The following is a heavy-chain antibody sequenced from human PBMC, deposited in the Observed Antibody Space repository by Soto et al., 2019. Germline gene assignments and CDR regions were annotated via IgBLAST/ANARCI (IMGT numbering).Heavy chain of an antibody. J-gene: IGHJ4*02. Sequence: EVQLLESGGGLVQPGGSLRLSCAASGFTFSSYAMSWVRQAPGKGLEWVSALGGGGGSTYYADSVKGRFTISRDNSKNTLYLEMNSLRAEDTAIYYCAKLRTITTGASDFWGQGTLVTVSS. V-gene: IGHV3-23*01. CDR1: GFTFSSYA. CDR3: AKLRTITTGASDF. CDR2: LGGGGGST. D-gene: IGHD1-1*01.